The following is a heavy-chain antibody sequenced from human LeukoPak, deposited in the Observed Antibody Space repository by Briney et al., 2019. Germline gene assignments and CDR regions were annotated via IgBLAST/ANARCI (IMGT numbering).Heavy chain of an antibody. D-gene: IGHD3-9*01. CDR1: GFTFSDYS. CDR3: ARDVGYYGILTGSIDY. J-gene: IGHJ4*02. Sequence: GGSLRLSCAASGFTFSDYSVNWVRQAPGKGLEWVSSISSSSSYIYYVDSVKGRFTISRDNAKKSLYLQMNSLRAEDTAVYYCARDVGYYGILTGSIDYWGQGTLVTVSS. V-gene: IGHV3-21*01. CDR2: ISSSSSYI.